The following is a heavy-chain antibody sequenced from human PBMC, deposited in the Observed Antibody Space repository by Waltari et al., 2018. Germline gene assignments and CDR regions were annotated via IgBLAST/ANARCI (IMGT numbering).Heavy chain of an antibody. CDR1: GYTFTSYG. D-gene: IGHD1-26*01. CDR2: ITAYNRNT. Sequence: QVQLVQSRAEVKKPGASVRVSCKESGYTFTSYGISWVREAPGEGLEWMGWITAYNRNTNYPQKPQGIANMNTDTSTSTASRELRSLSSDVAAVYYCARVNGGGYYGAFGYWGQGTLVPVSS. J-gene: IGHJ4*02. CDR3: ARVNGGGYYGAFGY. V-gene: IGHV1-18*01.